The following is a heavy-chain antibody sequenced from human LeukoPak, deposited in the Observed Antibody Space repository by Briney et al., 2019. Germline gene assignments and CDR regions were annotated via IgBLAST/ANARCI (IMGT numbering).Heavy chain of an antibody. V-gene: IGHV3-23*01. D-gene: IGHD3-22*01. CDR2: ISGSGGST. J-gene: IGHJ4*02. CDR1: GFAFSSYA. CDR3: AKGGVYYDSNGYLRLRY. Sequence: PGGSLRLSCAASGFAFSSYAMSWVRQAPGKGLEWVSAISGSGGSTYYADSVKGRFTISRDNSKNTLYLQMNSLRAEDTAVYYCAKGGVYYDSNGYLRLRYWGQGTLVTVSS.